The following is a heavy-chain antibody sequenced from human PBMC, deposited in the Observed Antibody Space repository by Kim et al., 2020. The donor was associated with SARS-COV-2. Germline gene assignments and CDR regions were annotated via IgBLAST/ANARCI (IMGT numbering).Heavy chain of an antibody. CDR2: IKHEGGEK. V-gene: IGHV3-7*01. D-gene: IGHD4-17*01. Sequence: GGSLRLSCATSGFTFSSYWMSWVRQAPGKGLEWVASIKHEGGEKYYVDSVKGRFTISRDNAKDSLFLQMNSLRVEDTAVYYCARWTTSCGAEKCDNWGQG. J-gene: IGHJ4*02. CDR3: ARWTTSCGAEKCDN. CDR1: GFTFSSYW.